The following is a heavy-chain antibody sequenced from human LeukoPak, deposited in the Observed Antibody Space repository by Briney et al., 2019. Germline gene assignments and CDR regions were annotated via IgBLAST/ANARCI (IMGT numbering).Heavy chain of an antibody. CDR3: ARGNILSGYCFDF. J-gene: IGHJ4*02. CDR2: IYYSGST. V-gene: IGHV4-59*12. CDR1: GGSISSYY. Sequence: ASETLSLTCTVSGGSISSYYWSWIRQPPGKGLEWIGYIYYSGSTNYNPSLKSRATISIDTSKNQVSLKLSSVTAADTAVYYCARGNILSGYCFDFWGQGALVTVSS. D-gene: IGHD3-9*01.